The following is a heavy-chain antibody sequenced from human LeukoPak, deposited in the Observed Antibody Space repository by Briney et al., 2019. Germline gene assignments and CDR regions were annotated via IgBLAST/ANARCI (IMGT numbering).Heavy chain of an antibody. J-gene: IGHJ5*02. CDR1: GVSFSDYH. Sequence: SETLSLTCAVYGVSFSDYHWSWIRQPPGKGLEWIGEINQSGSTNYNPSLKSRVTISVDTSKNQFSLKLTSVTAADTAVCYCQARSAGGTWGQGTLVTVSS. CDR2: INQSGST. D-gene: IGHD2-15*01. CDR3: QARSAGGT. V-gene: IGHV4-34*03.